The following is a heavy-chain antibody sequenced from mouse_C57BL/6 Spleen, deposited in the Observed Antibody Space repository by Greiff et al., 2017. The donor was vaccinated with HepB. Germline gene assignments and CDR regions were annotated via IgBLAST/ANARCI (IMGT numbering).Heavy chain of an antibody. Sequence: EVQLQQSGPELVKPGASVKIPCKASGYTFTDYNMDWVKQSHGKSLEWIGDINPNNGGTIYNQKFKGKATLTVDKSSSTAYMEPRSLTSEDTAVYYCARGPNYYGSSLFAYWGQGTLVTVSA. CDR2: INPNNGGT. CDR1: GYTFTDYN. J-gene: IGHJ3*01. D-gene: IGHD1-1*01. CDR3: ARGPNYYGSSLFAY. V-gene: IGHV1-18*01.